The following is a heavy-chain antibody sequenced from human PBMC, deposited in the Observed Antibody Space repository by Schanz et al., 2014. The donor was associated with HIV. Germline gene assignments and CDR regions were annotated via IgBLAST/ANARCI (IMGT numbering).Heavy chain of an antibody. J-gene: IGHJ4*02. CDR1: GGTFSIYA. Sequence: QVQLVQSGAEVKKPGSSVKVSCKASGGTFSIYAISWVRQAPGQGLEWMGGIIHIFGTTNYAPKFQGRVTINVDESTSTVYMELSSLRSEDTAVYYCARAPYTSGWYGVDYWGQGTLVTVSS. D-gene: IGHD6-19*01. V-gene: IGHV1-69*01. CDR3: ARAPYTSGWYGVDY. CDR2: IIHIFGTT.